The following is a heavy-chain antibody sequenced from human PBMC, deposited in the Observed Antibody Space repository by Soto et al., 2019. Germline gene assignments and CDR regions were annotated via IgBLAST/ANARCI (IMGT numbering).Heavy chain of an antibody. CDR3: ASHTPYDTSGYYYLHY. V-gene: IGHV3-23*01. CDR2: ISKSGGST. J-gene: IGHJ4*02. Sequence: GGSLRLSCAASGFTFSSYAMSWVRQAPGKGLEWVSTISKSGGSTDYADSVKGRFTISRDNSKNTLYLQMNSLRAEDTAVYYCASHTPYDTSGYYYLHYWGQGTLVTVSS. D-gene: IGHD3-22*01. CDR1: GFTFSSYA.